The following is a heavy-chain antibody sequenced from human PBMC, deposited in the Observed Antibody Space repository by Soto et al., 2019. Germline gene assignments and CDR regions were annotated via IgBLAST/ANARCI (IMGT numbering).Heavy chain of an antibody. CDR3: AKDLGSYCTRSSCYPS. V-gene: IGHV3-9*01. Sequence: GGSLRLSCAASGFTFNDYAMHWVRQAPGKGLEWVSGISWNSGNIGYADSVKGRFTISRDNAKNSLFLQMNSLRPEDTAFYYCAKDLGSYCTRSSCYPSWGQGTLVTVSS. J-gene: IGHJ4*02. D-gene: IGHD2-2*01. CDR2: ISWNSGNI. CDR1: GFTFNDYA.